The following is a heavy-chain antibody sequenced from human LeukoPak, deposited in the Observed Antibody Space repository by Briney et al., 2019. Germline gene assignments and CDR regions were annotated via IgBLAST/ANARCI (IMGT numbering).Heavy chain of an antibody. CDR2: ISYDGSNK. J-gene: IGHJ3*02. Sequence: PGGSLRLSCAASGFTFSTYPMHWVRQAPGKGLEWVAVISYDGSNKYYADSVKGRFTISRDNSKNTLYLQMNSLRAEDTAVYYCAREAVGAHHAFDIWGQGTMVTVSS. D-gene: IGHD1-26*01. CDR3: AREAVGAHHAFDI. V-gene: IGHV3-30*04. CDR1: GFTFSTYP.